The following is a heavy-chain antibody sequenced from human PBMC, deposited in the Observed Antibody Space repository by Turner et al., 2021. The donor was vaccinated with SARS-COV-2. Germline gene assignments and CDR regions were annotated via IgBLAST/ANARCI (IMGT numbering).Heavy chain of an antibody. CDR1: GYRFNAYY. D-gene: IGHD3-10*01. V-gene: IGHV1-2*02. J-gene: IGHJ4*02. Sequence: QELLVSSGTEVRKPGASVKASCRASGYRFNAYYIHWVRQAPGQEREWMGWINLNTGATNYAHKSQGRVTLTRDTSIRTVYMGLTRLRANDTAFYYCAKDLGAVDGSFDFWGQGSLVAVSS. CDR3: AKDLGAVDGSFDF. CDR2: INLNTGAT.